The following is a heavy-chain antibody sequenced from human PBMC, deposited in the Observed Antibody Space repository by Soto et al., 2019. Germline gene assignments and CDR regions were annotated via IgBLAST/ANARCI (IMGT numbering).Heavy chain of an antibody. Sequence: QITLKESGPTLVKPTQTLTLTCTFSGFSLSTSGVGVGWIRQPPGKALEWLALIYWDDDKRYSPSLKSRLTIPKDTSKNQVVLTMTNMDPVDTASYYFAHRLSYGSGSYFDYWGQGTLVTVSS. CDR1: GFSLSTSGVG. V-gene: IGHV2-5*02. CDR3: AHRLSYGSGSYFDY. CDR2: IYWDDDK. J-gene: IGHJ4*02. D-gene: IGHD3-10*01.